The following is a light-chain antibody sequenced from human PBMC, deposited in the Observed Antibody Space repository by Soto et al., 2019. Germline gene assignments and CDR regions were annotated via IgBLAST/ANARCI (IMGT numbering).Light chain of an antibody. CDR1: SSDVGAYNS. CDR3: CSSAPESTYV. J-gene: IGLJ1*01. CDR2: KGT. Sequence: QSALAQPASVSGSPGQSVTISCTGTSSDVGAYNSVSWYQQHPDKAPQLMIYKGTQRPSGVSNRFSGSTSGNAASLTISGLRAGDEADYFCCSSAPESTYVFGTGTKLTVL. V-gene: IGLV2-23*01.